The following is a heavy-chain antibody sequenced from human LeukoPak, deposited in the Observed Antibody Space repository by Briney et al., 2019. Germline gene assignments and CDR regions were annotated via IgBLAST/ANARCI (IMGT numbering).Heavy chain of an antibody. D-gene: IGHD3-22*01. CDR1: GFTFSRYG. CDR2: ISYDGRNK. Sequence: GRSLRLSCAASGFTFSRYGMHWVRQAPGKGLEWVAVISYDGRNKYYADSVKGRFTISRDNSKNTLYLQMNSLRAEDTAVYYCANPNYYDSSGHYSDDYWGQGTLVTVSS. J-gene: IGHJ4*02. V-gene: IGHV3-30*18. CDR3: ANPNYYDSSGHYSDDY.